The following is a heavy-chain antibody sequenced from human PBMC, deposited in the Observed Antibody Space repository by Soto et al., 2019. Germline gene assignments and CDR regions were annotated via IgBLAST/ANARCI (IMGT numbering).Heavy chain of an antibody. CDR2: IFYSGST. Sequence: PSETLSLTCNVSGGSISTSRSYWPWIRQPPGKGLEWLANIFYSGSTYYNPSLASRVTVSVDTSKNEFSLKLRSVTAADTAVYYCARQPTTGDTDLWFDPWGQGTLVTVSS. CDR3: ARQPTTGDTDLWFDP. CDR1: GGSISTSRSY. D-gene: IGHD2-21*01. V-gene: IGHV4-39*01. J-gene: IGHJ5*02.